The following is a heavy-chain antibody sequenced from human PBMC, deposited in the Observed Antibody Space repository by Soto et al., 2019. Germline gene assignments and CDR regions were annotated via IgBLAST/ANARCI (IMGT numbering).Heavy chain of an antibody. CDR1: GFTFSSYW. CDR2: INSDGSST. V-gene: IGHV3-74*01. D-gene: IGHD3-10*01. J-gene: IGHJ4*02. CDR3: ARDLYGSGSHDY. Sequence: GGSLRLSCAASGFTFSSYWMHWVRQAPGKGLVWVSRINSDGSSTSYADSGKGRFTISRDNAKNTLYLEMTSLRAEDTAGYYCARDLYGSGSHDYWGQGTLVTVSS.